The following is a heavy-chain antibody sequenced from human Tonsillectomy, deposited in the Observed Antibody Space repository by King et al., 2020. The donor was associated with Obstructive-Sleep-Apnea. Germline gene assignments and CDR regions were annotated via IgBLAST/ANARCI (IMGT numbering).Heavy chain of an antibody. D-gene: IGHD6-13*01. V-gene: IGHV3-7*01. CDR1: GFSFRSYW. J-gene: IGHJ4*02. CDR3: ARDGGIAVAGAPFDY. Sequence: VQLVESGGGLVQPGGSLRISCAASGFSFRSYWMSWVRQAPGKGLEWVANIRQYGSEKNYVDSGKGRFAISRDNAKNSLYLQMNSLRAEDTAVYYCARDGGIAVAGAPFDYWGQGTLVTVSS. CDR2: IRQYGSEK.